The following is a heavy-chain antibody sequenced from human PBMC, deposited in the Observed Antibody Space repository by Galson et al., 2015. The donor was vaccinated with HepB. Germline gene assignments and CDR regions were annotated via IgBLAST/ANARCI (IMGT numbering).Heavy chain of an antibody. CDR2: ISGSGGNS. Sequence: SLRLSCTASGFTFSSYAINWVRQAPGQGLEWIATISGSGGNSNYAHTVKGRITISTDKSKNTPYLQMNSLRAEDTAVYYCAMDSGTYYKSFDSWGQGTLVTVSS. CDR3: AMDSGTYYKSFDS. V-gene: IGHV3-23*01. D-gene: IGHD1-26*01. CDR1: GFTFSSYA. J-gene: IGHJ4*02.